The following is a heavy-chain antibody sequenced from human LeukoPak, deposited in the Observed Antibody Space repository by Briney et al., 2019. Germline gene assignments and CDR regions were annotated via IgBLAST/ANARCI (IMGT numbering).Heavy chain of an antibody. D-gene: IGHD4-17*01. CDR2: ISYDGSNK. CDR1: GFTFRTYW. CDR3: AKDTTTVTASY. Sequence: GGSLRLSCEGSGFTFRTYWMTWVRQAPGKGLEWVAVISYDGSNKYYADSVKGRFTISRDNSKNTLYLQMNSLRAEDTAVYYCAKDTTTVTASYWGQGTLVTVSS. V-gene: IGHV3-30*18. J-gene: IGHJ4*02.